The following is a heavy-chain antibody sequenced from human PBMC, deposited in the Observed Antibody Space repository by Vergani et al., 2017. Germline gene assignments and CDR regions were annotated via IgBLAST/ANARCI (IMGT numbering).Heavy chain of an antibody. CDR1: GFTFSSYA. CDR3: ARGESLMGATSGYDY. Sequence: EVQLVESGGGLVQPGGSLRLSCAASGFTFSSYAMSWVRQAPGKGLEWVSAISGSGGSTYYADSVKGRFTIARDNSKNTLYLQMNSLRAEDTAVYYCARGESLMGATSGYDYWGQGTLVTVSS. CDR2: ISGSGGST. J-gene: IGHJ4*02. V-gene: IGHV3-23*04. D-gene: IGHD1-26*01.